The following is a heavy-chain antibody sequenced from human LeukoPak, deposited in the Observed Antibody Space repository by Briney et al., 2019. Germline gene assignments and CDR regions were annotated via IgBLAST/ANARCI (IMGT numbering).Heavy chain of an antibody. CDR1: GFTFSDYY. D-gene: IGHD4-23*01. V-gene: IGHV3-11*04. J-gene: IGHJ6*03. CDR3: ARDGDTVLTRGYYYYMDV. CDR2: ISSSGSTI. Sequence: KPGGSLRLSCAASGFTFSDYYMSWIRQAPGKGLEWVSYISSSGSTIYYADSVKGRFTISRDNAKKSLYLQMNSLRAEDTAVYYCARDGDTVLTRGYYYYMDVWGKGTTVTVSS.